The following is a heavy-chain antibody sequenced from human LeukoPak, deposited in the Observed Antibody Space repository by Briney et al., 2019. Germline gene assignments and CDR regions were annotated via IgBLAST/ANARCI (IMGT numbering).Heavy chain of an antibody. V-gene: IGHV3-23*01. J-gene: IGHJ4*02. CDR1: GFTFSDFY. CDR2: ITTSDGNT. CDR3: AKDGGLWVSAHWGDS. Sequence: GGSLRLSCAASGFTFSDFYMTWIRQAPGKGLEWVSTITTSDGNTYYADSVKGRFTVSRDNSKNTLFLQMNSLRAEDTAVYYCAKDGGLWVSAHWGDSWGRGTLVTVSS. D-gene: IGHD7-27*01.